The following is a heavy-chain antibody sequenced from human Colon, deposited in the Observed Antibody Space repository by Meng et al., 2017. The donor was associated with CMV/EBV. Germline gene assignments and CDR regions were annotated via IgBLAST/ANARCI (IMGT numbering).Heavy chain of an antibody. Sequence: SETLSLTCAVSGGSITQNYWSWIRQAPGKGLEWIGYTYYSGSTNYNPSLKNRVTISVDTSKNQFSLRLTSVTAADTAVYYCARAARDRIHYYGSGSYFASWGQGTLVTVSS. V-gene: IGHV4-59*01. D-gene: IGHD3-10*01. CDR2: TYYSGST. J-gene: IGHJ4*02. CDR1: GGSITQNY. CDR3: ARAARDRIHYYGSGSYFAS.